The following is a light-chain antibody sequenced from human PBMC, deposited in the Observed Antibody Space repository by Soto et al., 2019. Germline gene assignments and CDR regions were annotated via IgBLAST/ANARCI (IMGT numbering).Light chain of an antibody. J-gene: IGKJ4*01. CDR1: QSISSSY. CDR2: RTF. CDR3: QQFSSSPLT. Sequence: EIVLTQSPGTLSLSPGERATLSCRASQSISSSYLAWYQQKPGQPPRLLLYRTFSRATGIPDRFSGSGSGTDFTLTISRLEPEDFAVYFCQQFSSSPLTFGGATKVDIK. V-gene: IGKV3-20*01.